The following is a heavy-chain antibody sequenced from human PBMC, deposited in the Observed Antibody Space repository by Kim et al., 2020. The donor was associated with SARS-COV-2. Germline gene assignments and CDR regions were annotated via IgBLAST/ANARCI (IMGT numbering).Heavy chain of an antibody. Sequence: GGSLRLSCAASGFTFSSYAMHWVRQAPGKGLEWLAVISYDGSNKYYADSVKGRFTISRDNSKNTLYLQMNSLRAEDTAVYYCARSIAGSYYYGMDVWGQGPRLTVSS. CDR2: ISYDGSNK. CDR1: GFTFSSYA. D-gene: IGHD6-6*01. V-gene: IGHV3-30-3*01. CDR3: ARSIAGSYYYGMDV. J-gene: IGHJ6*02.